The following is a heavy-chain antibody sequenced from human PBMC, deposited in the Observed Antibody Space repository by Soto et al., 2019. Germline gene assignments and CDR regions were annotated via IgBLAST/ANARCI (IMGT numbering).Heavy chain of an antibody. V-gene: IGHV3-21*02. D-gene: IGHD2-15*01. CDR3: ARVNNMGGHCTRGSCQGGSDY. CDR2: ISSSSSYI. CDR1: GFTFSSFS. Sequence: EVQLVESGGGLVKPGGSLRLSCAASGFTFSSFSMNWVRQAPGKGLERVSFISSSSSYISEADSVRGRFTISRDNAKNSLYLQMSSLSPEDTAVYYCARVNNMGGHCTRGSCQGGSDYWGQGTLVTVSS. J-gene: IGHJ4*02.